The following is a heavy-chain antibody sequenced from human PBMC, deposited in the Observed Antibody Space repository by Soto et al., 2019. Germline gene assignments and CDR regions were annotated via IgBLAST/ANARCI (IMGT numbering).Heavy chain of an antibody. Sequence: SETLSLTCTVSGGSISSSSYYWGWIRQPPGKGLEWIGSIYYSGSTYYNLSLKSRVTISVDTSKNQFSLKLISVTTADTAVYFCAREGNLGRWIQPLDSWGQGTLVTVSS. CDR3: AREGNLGRWIQPLDS. CDR1: GGSISSSSYY. V-gene: IGHV4-39*07. CDR2: IYYSGST. J-gene: IGHJ4*02. D-gene: IGHD2-2*03.